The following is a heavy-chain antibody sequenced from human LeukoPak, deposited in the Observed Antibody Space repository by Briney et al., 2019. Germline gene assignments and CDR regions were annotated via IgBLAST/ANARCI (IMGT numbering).Heavy chain of an antibody. CDR1: GGTFSSYA. V-gene: IGHV1-69*06. J-gene: IGHJ4*02. D-gene: IGHD3-9*01. CDR2: IIPIFGTA. CDR3: ARLTGYTIEDYFDY. Sequence: SVKVSCKASGGTFSSYAISWVRQAPGQGLEWMGGIIPIFGTANYAQKFQGRVTITADKATSTAYMELSSLRSEDKAVYYCARLTGYTIEDYFDYWGQGTLVTVSS.